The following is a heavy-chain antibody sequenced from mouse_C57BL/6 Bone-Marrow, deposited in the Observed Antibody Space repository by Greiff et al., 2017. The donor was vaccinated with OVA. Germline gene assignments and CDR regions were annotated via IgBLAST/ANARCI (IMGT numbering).Heavy chain of an antibody. J-gene: IGHJ4*01. V-gene: IGHV3-6*01. D-gene: IGHD3-3*01. Sequence: EVQLQESGPGLVKPSQSLSLTCSVTGYSITSGYYWNWIRQFPGNKLEWMGYISYDGSNNYNPSLKNRISITRDTSKNQFFLKLNSVTTEDTATYYCARQGLGVDYWGQGTSVTVSS. CDR3: ARQGLGVDY. CDR2: ISYDGSN. CDR1: GYSITSGYY.